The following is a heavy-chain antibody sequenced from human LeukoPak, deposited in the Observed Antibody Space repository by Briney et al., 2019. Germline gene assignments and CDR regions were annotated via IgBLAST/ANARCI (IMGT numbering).Heavy chain of an antibody. CDR1: GYTFTSYG. Sequence: ASVKVSCKTSGYTFTSYGISWVRQAPGQGLEWMGWISAYNGNTKYAQNVQDRVTMPTDTSTGTAYMELTSLTSDDTAVYYCARSAYNSGWYYLHWGQGTLVTVSS. CDR2: ISAYNGNT. D-gene: IGHD6-19*01. V-gene: IGHV1-18*01. J-gene: IGHJ4*02. CDR3: ARSAYNSGWYYLH.